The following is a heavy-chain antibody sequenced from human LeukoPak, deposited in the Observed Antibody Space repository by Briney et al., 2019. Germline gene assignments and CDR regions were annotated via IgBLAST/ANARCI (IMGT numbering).Heavy chain of an antibody. Sequence: GGSLRLSCAASGFTFSSYLMYWVRQAPGKGLVWVSRINSDGSSISYADSVKGRFTISRDNAKNTLYLQMNSLRVEDTAVYYCARGGYYDSSGYSDYWGQGTLVTVSS. CDR1: GFTFSSYL. V-gene: IGHV3-74*01. J-gene: IGHJ4*02. CDR2: INSDGSSI. CDR3: ARGGYYDSSGYSDY. D-gene: IGHD3-22*01.